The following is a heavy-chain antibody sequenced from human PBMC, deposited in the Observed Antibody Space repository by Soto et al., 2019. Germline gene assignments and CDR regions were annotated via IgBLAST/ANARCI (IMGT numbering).Heavy chain of an antibody. CDR1: GFAFSSFG. V-gene: IGHV3-33*01. D-gene: IGHD2-21*01. J-gene: IGHJ6*02. CDR2: IWYDGSDK. CDR3: ARDLFLWPYGMDV. Sequence: GGSLRLSCAASGFAFSSFGMHWVRQAPGKGLEWVAIIWYDGSDKYYADSVKGRFTISRDNSKNTLYLQMNSLRAEDTAVYYCARDLFLWPYGMDVWGQGTTVTVSS.